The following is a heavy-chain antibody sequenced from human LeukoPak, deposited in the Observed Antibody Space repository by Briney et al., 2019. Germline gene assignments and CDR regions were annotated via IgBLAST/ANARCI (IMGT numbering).Heavy chain of an antibody. CDR2: IHNSGST. V-gene: IGHV4-39*01. Sequence: PSETLSLTCTVSGGSISSSAYHWGWIRQPPGKGLERIGSIHNSGSTYYNPSLKSRVTISVRTSKDQFSLKLSSVTAADTALYYCARLWSTYYSGGSCPHQPNYWGQGTLVTVSS. CDR1: GGSISSSAYH. D-gene: IGHD2-15*01. CDR3: ARLWSTYYSGGSCPHQPNY. J-gene: IGHJ4*02.